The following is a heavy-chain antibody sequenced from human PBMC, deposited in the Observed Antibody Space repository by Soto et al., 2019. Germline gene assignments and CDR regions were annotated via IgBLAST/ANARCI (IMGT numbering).Heavy chain of an antibody. CDR1: GFTFSSYA. Sequence: GGSLRLSCAASGFTFSSYAMHWVRQAPGKGLEWVAVISYDGSNKYYADSVKGRFTISRDNSNNTPYLQLNSLRAEDTAVYYCAKDSGLYCTNGVCYRDKYYYDGMDVWGQGTTVTVSS. D-gene: IGHD2-8*01. V-gene: IGHV3-30-3*01. CDR3: AKDSGLYCTNGVCYRDKYYYDGMDV. J-gene: IGHJ6*02. CDR2: ISYDGSNK.